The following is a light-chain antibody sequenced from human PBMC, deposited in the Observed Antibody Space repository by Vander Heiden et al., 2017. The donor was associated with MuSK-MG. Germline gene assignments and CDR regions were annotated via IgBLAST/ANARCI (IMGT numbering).Light chain of an antibody. Sequence: QSALTQPASVSGSPGQSITISCTGTTSDVGRYNYVSWYHQHPGKAPKLMIYDVSDRPSGVSNRFSGSKSGNTASLTISGLQAEDEADYYCSSYTSTSTLYVFGTGTKVTVL. CDR2: DVS. V-gene: IGLV2-14*03. J-gene: IGLJ1*01. CDR3: SSYTSTSTLYV. CDR1: TSDVGRYNY.